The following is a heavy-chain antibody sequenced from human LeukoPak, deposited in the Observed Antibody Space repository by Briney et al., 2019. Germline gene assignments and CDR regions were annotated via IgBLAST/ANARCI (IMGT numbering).Heavy chain of an antibody. CDR2: ISSSGSTI. CDR1: GFTFSSYE. J-gene: IGHJ4*02. V-gene: IGHV3-48*03. CDR3: AREGLGILGY. D-gene: IGHD7-27*01. Sequence: PGGSLGLSCVVSGFTFSSYEMNWVRQAPGKGLEWVSYISSSGSTIYYADSVKGRFTISRDNAKNSLYLEMNSLRGEDTALYYCAREGLGILGYWGQGTLVTVSS.